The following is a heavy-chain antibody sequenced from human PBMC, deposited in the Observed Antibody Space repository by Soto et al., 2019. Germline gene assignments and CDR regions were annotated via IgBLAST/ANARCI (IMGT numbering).Heavy chain of an antibody. V-gene: IGHV4-31*03. CDR3: ARGWGYGGNRETVDY. J-gene: IGHJ4*02. Sequence: SETLSLTCTVSGGSISSGGYYWSWIRQHPGKGLEWIGYIYYSGSTYYNPSLKSRVTISVDTSKNQFSLKLSSVTAADTAVYYCARGWGYGGNRETVDYWGQGTLVTVSS. CDR1: GGSISSGGYY. D-gene: IGHD4-17*01. CDR2: IYYSGST.